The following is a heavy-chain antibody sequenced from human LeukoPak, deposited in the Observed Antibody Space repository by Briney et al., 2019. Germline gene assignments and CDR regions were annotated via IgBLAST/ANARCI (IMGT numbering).Heavy chain of an antibody. CDR3: ARYCSSTSCYDY. J-gene: IGHJ4*02. CDR1: GFTFSDYY. CDR2: ISSSSSYT. D-gene: IGHD2-2*01. Sequence: GGSLRLSCAASGFTFSDYYMSWIRQAPGKGLEWVSYISSSSSYTNYADSVKGRSTISRDNAKNSLYLQMNSLRAEDTAVYYCARYCSSTSCYDYWGQGTLVTVSS. V-gene: IGHV3-11*03.